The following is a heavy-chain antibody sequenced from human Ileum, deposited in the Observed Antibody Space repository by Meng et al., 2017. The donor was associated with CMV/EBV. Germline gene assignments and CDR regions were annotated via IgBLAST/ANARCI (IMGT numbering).Heavy chain of an antibody. CDR1: GFTFSTYG. V-gene: IGHV3-30*02. CDR2: IRYDGSNK. Sequence: GESLKISCAASGFTFSTYGMHWVRQAPGRGLEWVAFIRYDGSNKYYADSVKGRFTISRDNSKNTLYLQMNSLRVEDTAVYYCARVSSEDFWSGRYPSGWYGMDVWGQGTTVTVSS. D-gene: IGHD3-3*01. CDR3: ARVSSEDFWSGRYPSGWYGMDV. J-gene: IGHJ6*02.